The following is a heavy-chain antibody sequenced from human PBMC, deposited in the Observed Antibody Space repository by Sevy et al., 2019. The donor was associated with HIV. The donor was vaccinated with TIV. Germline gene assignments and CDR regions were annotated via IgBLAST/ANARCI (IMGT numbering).Heavy chain of an antibody. J-gene: IGHJ4*02. CDR3: ATHGFDY. CDR2: IYYIGST. CDR1: GGSISSGDYY. V-gene: IGHV4-30-4*01. Sequence: SETLSLTCTVSGGSISSGDYYWSWIRQPPGKGLEWFGYIYYIGSTYYNPSLKSRVTRPVDTSKNQFSLKLGSVTAADTAVYYCATHGFDYWGQGTLVTVSS. D-gene: IGHD2-8*01.